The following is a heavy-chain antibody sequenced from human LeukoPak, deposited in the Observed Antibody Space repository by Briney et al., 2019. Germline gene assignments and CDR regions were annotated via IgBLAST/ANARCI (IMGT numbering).Heavy chain of an antibody. Sequence: GGSLRLSCAASGFTFSSYWMHWVRQALGKGLVWVSRINSDGSSTSYADSVKGRFTISRDNAKNTLYLQMNSLRAEDTAAYYCAYLDYDSSGYPYRGLFDYWGQGTLVTVSS. V-gene: IGHV3-74*01. CDR1: GFTFSSYW. D-gene: IGHD3-22*01. CDR3: AYLDYDSSGYPYRGLFDY. CDR2: INSDGSST. J-gene: IGHJ4*02.